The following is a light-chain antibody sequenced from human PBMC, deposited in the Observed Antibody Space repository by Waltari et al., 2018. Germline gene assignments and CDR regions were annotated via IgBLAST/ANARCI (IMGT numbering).Light chain of an antibody. CDR2: DVS. J-gene: IGLJ3*02. CDR1: CRDGGFHYY. V-gene: IGLV2-23*02. CDR3: NPYAGSSTWV. Sequence: QSPLTQPASVSGAPGQSITISCTVTCRDGGFHYYVSWYQQPPGKAPQLIVYDVSERSSGVSNRFSGSKPGNTASLTISGVQAEDESDYYCNPYAGSSTWVFGGGTKLTVL.